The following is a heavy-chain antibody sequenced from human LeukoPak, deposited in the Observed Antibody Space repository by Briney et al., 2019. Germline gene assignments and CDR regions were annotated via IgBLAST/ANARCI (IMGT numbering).Heavy chain of an antibody. D-gene: IGHD5-18*01. J-gene: IGHJ2*01. CDR3: ARGYGYGPYWYFDL. CDR1: GGYISSSSYY. CDR2: IYYSGST. V-gene: IGHV4-39*01. Sequence: SETLSLTCTVSGGYISSSSYYWGWIRQPPGKGLEWIGTIYYSGSTYYNPSLKSRVIISVDTSKNQFSLKLSSVTAADTAVYNCARGYGYGPYWYFDLWGRGTLVTVSS.